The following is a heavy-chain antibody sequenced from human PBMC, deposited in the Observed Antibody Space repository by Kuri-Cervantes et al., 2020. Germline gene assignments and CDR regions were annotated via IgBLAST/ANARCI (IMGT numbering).Heavy chain of an antibody. CDR1: GGSFSGFY. CDR2: INHSGNT. V-gene: IGHV4-34*01. J-gene: IGHJ4*01. D-gene: IGHD3-10*01. CDR3: ASPILGSIFSLFDY. Sequence: SETLSLTCAISGGSFSGFYWSWIRQPPGKGLEWIGEINHSGNTNYNPSLKSRVTISVDTSKNQFSLKMSSVTAADTAIYYCASPILGSIFSLFDYWGQGILVTVSS.